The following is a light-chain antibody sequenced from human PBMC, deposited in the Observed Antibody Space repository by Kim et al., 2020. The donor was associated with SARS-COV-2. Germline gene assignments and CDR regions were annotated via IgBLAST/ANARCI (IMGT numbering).Light chain of an antibody. CDR1: QGIDSW. CDR2: GTS. V-gene: IGKV1-12*01. Sequence: ASVGDRVTITCRASQGIDSWLGWYQQKPGKAPKLLIYGTSTLLSGVPSRFSGSGSGTDYILTISSLQPEDFAIYYCQQAYSLPRTFGGGTKVDIK. J-gene: IGKJ4*01. CDR3: QQAYSLPRT.